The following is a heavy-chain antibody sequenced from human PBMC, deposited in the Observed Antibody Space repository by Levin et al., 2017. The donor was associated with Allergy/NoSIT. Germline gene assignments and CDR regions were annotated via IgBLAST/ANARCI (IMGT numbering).Heavy chain of an antibody. V-gene: IGHV3-48*01. CDR3: ARDGSTVTTYSSFDY. Sequence: PGGSLRLSCAASGFTFSSYSMNWVRQAPGKGLEWVSYISSSSSTIYYADSVKGRFTISRDNAKNSLYLQMNSLRAEDTAVYYCARDGSTVTTYSSFDYWGQGTLVTVSS. J-gene: IGHJ4*02. CDR1: GFTFSSYS. CDR2: ISSSSSTI. D-gene: IGHD4-17*01.